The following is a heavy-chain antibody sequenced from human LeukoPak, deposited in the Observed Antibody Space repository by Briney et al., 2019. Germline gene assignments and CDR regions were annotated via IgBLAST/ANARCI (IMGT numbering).Heavy chain of an antibody. Sequence: ASVKVSCKASGYTFTSYDINWVRQATGQGLEWMGWMNPNSGNTGYAQKFQGRVTMTRNTSISTAYMELSSLRSEDTAVYYCARAGYYYDSSGYYYPGAFDICGQGTMVTVSS. CDR2: MNPNSGNT. V-gene: IGHV1-8*01. D-gene: IGHD3-22*01. J-gene: IGHJ3*02. CDR3: ARAGYYYDSSGYYYPGAFDI. CDR1: GYTFTSYD.